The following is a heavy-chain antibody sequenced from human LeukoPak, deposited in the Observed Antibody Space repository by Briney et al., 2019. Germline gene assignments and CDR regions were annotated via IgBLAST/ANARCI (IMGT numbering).Heavy chain of an antibody. CDR2: IRYDGSNK. CDR1: GFTFSSYG. Sequence: PGGSLRLSCAASGFTFSSYGMHWVRQAPGKGLEWVAFIRYDGSNKYYADSVKGRFTISRDNSKNTLYLQMNSLRAEDTAVYYCAKDGGRFGELSAYYYMDVWGKGTTVTISS. D-gene: IGHD3-10*01. CDR3: AKDGGRFGELSAYYYMDV. J-gene: IGHJ6*03. V-gene: IGHV3-30*02.